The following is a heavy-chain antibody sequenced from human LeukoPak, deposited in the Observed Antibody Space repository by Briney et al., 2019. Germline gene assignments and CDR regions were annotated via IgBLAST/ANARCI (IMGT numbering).Heavy chain of an antibody. Sequence: SVKVSCKASGGTFSSYAISWVRQAPGQGLEWMGRIIPILGIANYAQKFQGRVTITADKSTSTAYMELSSLRSEDTAVYYCARVGDAAAGTNYWGQGTLVTVSS. V-gene: IGHV1-69*04. CDR2: IIPILGIA. J-gene: IGHJ4*02. D-gene: IGHD6-13*01. CDR3: ARVGDAAAGTNY. CDR1: GGTFSSYA.